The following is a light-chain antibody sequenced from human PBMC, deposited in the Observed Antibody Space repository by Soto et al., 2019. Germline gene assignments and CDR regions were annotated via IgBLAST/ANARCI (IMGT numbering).Light chain of an antibody. CDR3: QQYNNWPPYT. J-gene: IGKJ2*01. V-gene: IGKV3-15*01. CDR1: QSVSTN. CDR2: GAS. Sequence: EIVMTQSPATLSVFPGERATLSCRASQSVSTNLAWYQQKPGQAPRLLIYGASARATGIPARFSGSGSGTEFTLTISSLQSEDFEVYSCQQYNNWPPYTFGQGTKLEIK.